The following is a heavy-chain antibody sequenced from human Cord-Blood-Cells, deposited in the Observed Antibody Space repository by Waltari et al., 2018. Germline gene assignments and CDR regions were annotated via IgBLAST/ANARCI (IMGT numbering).Heavy chain of an antibody. CDR2: INHSGRT. J-gene: IGHJ4*02. V-gene: IGHV4-34*01. CDR1: VGSSSVDY. Sequence: QVQLQQWGAGLLKPSETPSLTCAVYVGSSSVDYCSWIRQHPGKGLAWIGEINHSGRTNYKPSLKSRVTISVDTSKNQFSLKLSSVTAADTAVYYCARGKPPSSSIDYWGQGTLVTVSS. D-gene: IGHD6-6*01. CDR3: ARGKPPSSSIDY.